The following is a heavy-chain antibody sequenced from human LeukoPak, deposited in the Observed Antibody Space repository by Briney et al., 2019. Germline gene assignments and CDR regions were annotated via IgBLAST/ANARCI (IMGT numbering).Heavy chain of an antibody. CDR1: GYTFTSYY. D-gene: IGHD4-23*01. CDR3: ARGPPNYGGFDY. CDR2: INPSGGST. Sequence: ASVKVSCKASGYTFTSYYMHWVRQAPGQGLEWMGVINPSGGSTRYAQKFQGRVTMTRDTSTSTVYMELSSLRSEDTAVYYCARGPPNYGGFDYWGQGTLVTVSS. V-gene: IGHV1-46*01. J-gene: IGHJ4*02.